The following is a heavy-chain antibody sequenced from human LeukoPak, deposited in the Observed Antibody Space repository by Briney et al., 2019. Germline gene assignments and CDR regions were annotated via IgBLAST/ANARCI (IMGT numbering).Heavy chain of an antibody. J-gene: IGHJ4*02. CDR1: GFTLSTYA. D-gene: IGHD3-22*01. V-gene: IGHV3-30*02. CDR3: ARGSSGYFRVG. Sequence: GGSLRLSCAASGFTLSTYAMSWVRQTPGKGLEWVAFIRYDGSNKYYADSVKGRFTISRDNAKNSLYLQMNSLRAEDTAVYYCARGSSGYFRVGWGQGTLVTVSS. CDR2: IRYDGSNK.